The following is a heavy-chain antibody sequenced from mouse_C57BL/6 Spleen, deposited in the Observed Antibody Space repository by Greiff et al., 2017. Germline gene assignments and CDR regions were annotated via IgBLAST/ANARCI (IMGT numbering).Heavy chain of an antibody. D-gene: IGHD1-1*01. Sequence: QVQLKQSGAELARPGASVKMSCKASGYTFTSYTMNWVKQRPGQGLEWIGYINPSSGYTKYNQKFKDKATLTADKSSSTAYMQLSSLTSEDSAVYYCAIGGFYYPAYWGQGTLVTVSA. CDR1: GYTFTSYT. V-gene: IGHV1-4*01. J-gene: IGHJ3*01. CDR2: INPSSGYT. CDR3: AIGGFYYPAY.